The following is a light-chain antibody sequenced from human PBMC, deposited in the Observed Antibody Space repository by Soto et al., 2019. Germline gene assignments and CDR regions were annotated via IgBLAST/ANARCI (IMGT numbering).Light chain of an antibody. V-gene: IGKV3-20*01. J-gene: IGKJ1*01. CDR1: ETVTSDY. CDR3: HQYGSSPWT. Sequence: EVVLTQSPGTLSLSPGERATLSCRASETVTSDYLAWYQQKPGQAPRLPFYGASRRAAGIPDRFSGSGSGTDFTLIISRLEPEDFVVYYCHQYGSSPWTFGQGTKVEIK. CDR2: GAS.